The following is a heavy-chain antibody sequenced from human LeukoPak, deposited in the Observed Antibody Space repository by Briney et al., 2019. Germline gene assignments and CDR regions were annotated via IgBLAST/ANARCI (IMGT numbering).Heavy chain of an antibody. CDR1: GGSISSGGYY. D-gene: IGHD1-7*01. CDR3: AGGTWINGLDV. CDR2: MYHSGST. Sequence: SQTLSLTCTVSGGSISSGGYYWSWIRQHPGKGLEWIGYMYHSGSTYYNPSLKSRVTISVDRSKNQFSLKLSSVTAADTAVYYCAGGTWINGLDVWGQGTTVTVSS. V-gene: IGHV4-30-2*01. J-gene: IGHJ6*02.